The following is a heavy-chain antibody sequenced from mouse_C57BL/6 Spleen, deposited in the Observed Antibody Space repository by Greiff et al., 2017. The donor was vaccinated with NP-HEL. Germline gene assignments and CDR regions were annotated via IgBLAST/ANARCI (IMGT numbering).Heavy chain of an antibody. CDR1: GFTFSDYY. CDR2: INYDGSST. D-gene: IGHD1-1*01. Sequence: EVNLVESEGGLVQPGSSMKLSCTASGFTFSDYYMAWVRQVPEKGLEWVANINYDGSSTYYLDSLKSRFIISRDNAKNILYLQMSSLKSEDTATYYCARDKVHYYGSSYWYFDVWGTGTTVTVSS. CDR3: ARDKVHYYGSSYWYFDV. J-gene: IGHJ1*03. V-gene: IGHV5-16*01.